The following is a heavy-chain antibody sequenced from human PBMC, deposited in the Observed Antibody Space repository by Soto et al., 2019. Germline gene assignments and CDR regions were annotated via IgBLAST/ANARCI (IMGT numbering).Heavy chain of an antibody. J-gene: IGHJ6*02. V-gene: IGHV1-2*04. CDR2: INPNSGGT. CDR1: GYTFTGYY. CDR3: ARGTPVTTFFVGSHYGMDA. D-gene: IGHD4-17*01. Sequence: ASVKVSCKASGYTFTGYYMHWVRQAPGQGLEWMGWINPNSGGTNYAQKFQGWVTMTRDTSISTAYMELSRLRSDDTAVYYCARGTPVTTFFVGSHYGMDAWGQGTTVTVSS.